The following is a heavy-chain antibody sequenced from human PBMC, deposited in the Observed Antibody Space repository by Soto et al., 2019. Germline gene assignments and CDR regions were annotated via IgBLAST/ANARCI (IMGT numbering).Heavy chain of an antibody. V-gene: IGHV1-69*12. CDR1: GGTFSSYA. J-gene: IGHJ4*02. D-gene: IGHD6-13*01. CDR2: IIPIFGTA. Sequence: QVQLVQSGAEVKKPGSSVKVSCKASGGTFSSYAISWVRQAPGQGLEWMGGIIPIFGTANYAQKFQGRVTITADEATSTASTELSSLRSEDTAVYYGSRSSSNWYEGYFDYWGQGTLVTVSS. CDR3: SRSSSNWYEGYFDY.